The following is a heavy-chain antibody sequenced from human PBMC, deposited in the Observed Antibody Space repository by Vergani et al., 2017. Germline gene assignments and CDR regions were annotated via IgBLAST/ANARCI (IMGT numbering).Heavy chain of an antibody. Sequence: QVQLQESGPGLVKPSQTLSLTFSVSGGSISSGSYYWSWIRQPAGKGLEWIGRIYTSGSTNYNPSLKSRVTMSVDTSKNQFSLNLSSVTAADTAVYYCARGESSTSALYYYYYYMDVWGKGTTVTVSS. V-gene: IGHV4-61*02. D-gene: IGHD2-2*01. CDR1: GGSISSGSYY. CDR3: ARGESSTSALYYYYYYMDV. J-gene: IGHJ6*03. CDR2: IYTSGST.